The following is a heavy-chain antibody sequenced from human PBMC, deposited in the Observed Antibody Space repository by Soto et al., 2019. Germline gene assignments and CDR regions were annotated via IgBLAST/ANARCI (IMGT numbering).Heavy chain of an antibody. Sequence: SVKVSCKASGGTFSSYAISWVRQAPGQGLEWMGGIIPIFGTANYAQKFQGRVTITADESTSTAYMELSSLRSEDTAVYYCAREPYDYAWGSYRKAFDIWGQGTMVTVSS. CDR2: IIPIFGTA. CDR3: AREPYDYAWGSYRKAFDI. D-gene: IGHD3-16*02. V-gene: IGHV1-69*13. J-gene: IGHJ3*02. CDR1: GGTFSSYA.